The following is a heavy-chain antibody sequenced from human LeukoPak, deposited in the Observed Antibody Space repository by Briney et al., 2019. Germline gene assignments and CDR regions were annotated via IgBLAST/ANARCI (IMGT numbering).Heavy chain of an antibody. D-gene: IGHD3-10*01. CDR3: AKSVPAIRGEIDY. CDR1: GFTFSDYG. V-gene: IGHV3-30*02. Sequence: PGGSLRLSCAAPGFTFSDYGMHWVRQAPGKGLEWVAFIRYDGSNENYAGSVKGRFTISRDNSKNTLYLQMNSLRAEDTAVYYCAKSVPAIRGEIDYWGQGTLVTVSS. CDR2: IRYDGSNE. J-gene: IGHJ4*02.